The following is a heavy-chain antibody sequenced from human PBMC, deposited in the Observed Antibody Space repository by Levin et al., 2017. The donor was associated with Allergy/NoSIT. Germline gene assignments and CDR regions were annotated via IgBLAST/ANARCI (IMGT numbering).Heavy chain of an antibody. V-gene: IGHV4-39*01. Sequence: SQTLSLTCTVSGGSISSSSYYWGWIRQPPGKGLEWIGSIYYSGSTYYNPSLKSRVTISVDTSKNQFSLKLSSVTAADTAVYYCTRPATKYYYDSSGYLSWFDPWGQGALVTVSS. D-gene: IGHD3-22*01. CDR3: TRPATKYYYDSSGYLSWFDP. CDR1: GGSISSSSYY. J-gene: IGHJ5*02. CDR2: IYYSGST.